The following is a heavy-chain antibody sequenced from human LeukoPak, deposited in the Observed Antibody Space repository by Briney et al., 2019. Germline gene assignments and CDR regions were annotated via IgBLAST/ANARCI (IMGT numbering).Heavy chain of an antibody. CDR1: GFTFSSYG. CDR3: ARWTPFRYCGGDCHKGFDY. D-gene: IGHD2-21*02. Sequence: HPGGSLRLSCAASGFTFSSYGMHWVRQAPGKGLEWVAFIRYDGSNKYYADSVKGRFTISRDNAKNSLYLQMNSLRAEDTAVYYCARWTPFRYCGGDCHKGFDYWGQGTLVTVSS. V-gene: IGHV3-30*02. CDR2: IRYDGSNK. J-gene: IGHJ4*02.